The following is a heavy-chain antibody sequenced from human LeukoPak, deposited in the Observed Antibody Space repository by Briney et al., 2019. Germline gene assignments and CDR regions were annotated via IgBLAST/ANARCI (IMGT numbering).Heavy chain of an antibody. CDR3: ARVGATFLYYFDF. V-gene: IGHV1-18*01. D-gene: IGHD1-26*01. CDR2: ISACNGNT. CDR1: GYTFTSYG. J-gene: IGHJ4*02. Sequence: ASVRVSCKASGYTFTSYGISWVRPAPGQGLEWLGWISACNGNTNYAQKLQGRVTMKTDRSTSTAYMELRSLTSYDTAVYYCARVGATFLYYFDFWGQGTLVTVSS.